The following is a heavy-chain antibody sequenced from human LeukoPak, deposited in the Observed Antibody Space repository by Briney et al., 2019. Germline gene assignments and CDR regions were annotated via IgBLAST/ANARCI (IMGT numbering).Heavy chain of an antibody. CDR1: GYTFTSYD. CDR2: MNPNSGNT. CDR3: ARGETMTNSFDY. D-gene: IGHD2-8*01. Sequence: ASVKVSCKASGYTFTSYDINWVRQATGQGLEWMGWMNPNSGNTGYAQKFQGRVTMTRNTSISTAYMELSSLRSEDTAAYYCARGETMTNSFDYWGQGTLVTVSS. J-gene: IGHJ4*02. V-gene: IGHV1-8*01.